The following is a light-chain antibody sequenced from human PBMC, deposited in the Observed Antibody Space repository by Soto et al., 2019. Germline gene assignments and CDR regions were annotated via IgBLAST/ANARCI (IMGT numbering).Light chain of an antibody. J-gene: IGKJ5*01. CDR1: QGVXSTH. V-gene: IGKV3-20*01. CDR3: QQYGTATRT. Sequence: DIVLTQCTATLSVSPGERATLSCRASQGVXSTHLAWYQLKPGQAPRLSXDCASNRATGSPDRLSGSGSGTDFTLTISRLDPEDFAVYICQQYGTATRTFGQGTRLEIK. CDR2: CAS.